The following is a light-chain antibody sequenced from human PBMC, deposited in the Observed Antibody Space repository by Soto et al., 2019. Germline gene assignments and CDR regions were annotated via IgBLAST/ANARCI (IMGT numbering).Light chain of an antibody. J-gene: IGLJ1*01. Sequence: QSALTQPASVSGSPGQSITISCTGTSSDGGGYNYVSWYQQHPGKAPKLMIHEVSNRPSGVSNRFSGSKSGNTASLTISGLQAEDEADYYCSSYSTSSTLEVFGTGTQLTVL. CDR2: EVS. V-gene: IGLV2-14*01. CDR1: SSDGGGYNY. CDR3: SSYSTSSTLEV.